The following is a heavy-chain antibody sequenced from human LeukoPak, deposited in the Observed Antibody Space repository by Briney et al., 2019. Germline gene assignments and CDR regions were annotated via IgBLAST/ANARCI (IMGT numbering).Heavy chain of an antibody. CDR2: ISSNGSTI. V-gene: IGHV3-48*01. D-gene: IGHD6-13*01. CDR1: ALTFSDYS. CDR3: AKALSIAAAGSIIADY. Sequence: GGSLRLSCAASALTFSDYSMNWVRQAPGKGLEWISYISSNGSTIYYADSVKGRFTISRDNSKNTLYLQMNSLRAEDTAVYYCAKALSIAAAGSIIADYWGQGTLVTVSS. J-gene: IGHJ4*02.